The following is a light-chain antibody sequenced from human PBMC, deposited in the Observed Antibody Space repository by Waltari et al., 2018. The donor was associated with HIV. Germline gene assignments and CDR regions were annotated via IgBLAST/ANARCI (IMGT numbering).Light chain of an antibody. V-gene: IGLV1-40*01. CDR3: QTYDSSLGGSVV. CDR2: GN. Sequence: QSVLTQPPSVSWAPGQTVTISCTGTSLNIGARFDVHWYREIPGTAPKLARYGNNPPSGVPDRFSGAKSGATGTPASTGRKAEEAADYYCQTYDSSLGGSVVFGGGNKLTVL. CDR1: SLNIGARFD. J-gene: IGLJ2*01.